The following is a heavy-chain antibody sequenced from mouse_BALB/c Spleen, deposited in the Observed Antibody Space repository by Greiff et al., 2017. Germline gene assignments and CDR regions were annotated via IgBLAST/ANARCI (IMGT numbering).Heavy chain of an antibody. CDR3: AKEGRNYYDQWYYAMDY. CDR1: GYTFTSYY. CDR2: IYPGNVNT. V-gene: IGHV1S56*01. Sequence: VKLVESGPELVKPGASVRISCKASGYTFTSYYIHWVKQRPGQGLEWIGWIYPGNVNTKYNEKFKGKATLTADKSSSTAYMQLSSLTSEDSAVYFCAKEGRNYYDQWYYAMDYWGQGTSVTVSS. J-gene: IGHJ4*01. D-gene: IGHD2-4*01.